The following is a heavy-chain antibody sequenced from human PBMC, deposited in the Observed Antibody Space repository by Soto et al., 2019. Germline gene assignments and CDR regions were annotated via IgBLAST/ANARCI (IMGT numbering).Heavy chain of an antibody. D-gene: IGHD3-10*01. CDR2: IIPIFGTA. Sequence: SVKVSCKASGGTFSSYAISWVRQAPGQGLEWMGGIIPIFGTANYAQKFQGRVTITADESTSTAYMELSSLRSEDTAVYYCATDLITMVRGLPIGYFDYSGQGTLVTVSS. CDR3: ATDLITMVRGLPIGYFDY. J-gene: IGHJ4*02. V-gene: IGHV1-69*13. CDR1: GGTFSSYA.